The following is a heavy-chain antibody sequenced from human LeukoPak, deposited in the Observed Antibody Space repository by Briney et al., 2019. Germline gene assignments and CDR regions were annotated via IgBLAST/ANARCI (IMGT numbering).Heavy chain of an antibody. CDR2: INRDGSTT. J-gene: IGHJ4*02. Sequence: GGSLRLSCAASGFTFSNYWVHWVRQAPGRGLVWVSRINRDGSTTNYADSVKGRFTVSRDNAKNTLNLQMNSLRAEDTAVYYCARDRKSGESSEIDFWGQGTLVAVSS. D-gene: IGHD3-10*01. V-gene: IGHV3-74*01. CDR1: GFTFSNYW. CDR3: ARDRKSGESSEIDF.